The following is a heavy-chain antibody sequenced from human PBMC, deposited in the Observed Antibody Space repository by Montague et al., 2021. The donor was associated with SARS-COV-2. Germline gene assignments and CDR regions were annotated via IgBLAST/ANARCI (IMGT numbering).Heavy chain of an antibody. CDR2: VFYTGTT. D-gene: IGHD2/OR15-2a*01. V-gene: IGHV4-39*07. CDR3: ARGGGGKNSSLYYGLDV. J-gene: IGHJ6*04. CDR1: GSFFASSSFY. Sequence: SETLSLTCSVSGSFFASSSFYWGWIRQPPGKGLEWFVNVFYTGTTSYNPSLQSPVTISMDTTKNHFSLNLRSMTGADTAVYYCARGGGGKNSSLYYGLDVWARGTRVTVPS.